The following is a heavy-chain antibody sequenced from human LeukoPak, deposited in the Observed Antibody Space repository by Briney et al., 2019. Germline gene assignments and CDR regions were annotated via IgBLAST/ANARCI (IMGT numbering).Heavy chain of an antibody. V-gene: IGHV4-61*02. D-gene: IGHD3-22*01. CDR3: ARGRLRTTYYYESTGYYPTIPYYMDV. Sequence: SETLSLTCTVSGGSISSGSYYWSWIRQPAGKGLEWIGRIYTSGSTNYNPSLKSRVTISVDTSKNQFSLKLSSVTAADTAVYYCARGRLRTTYYYESTGYYPTIPYYMDVWGKGTTVTVSS. CDR1: GGSISSGSYY. CDR2: IYTSGST. J-gene: IGHJ6*04.